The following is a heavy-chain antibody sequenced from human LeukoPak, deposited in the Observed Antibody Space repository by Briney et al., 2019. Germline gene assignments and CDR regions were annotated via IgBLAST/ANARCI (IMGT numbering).Heavy chain of an antibody. V-gene: IGHV4-34*01. Sequence: SETLSLTCAVYGGSFSGYYWSWIRQPPGKGLEWIGEINHSGSTNYNPSLKSRVTISVDTSKNQFSLKLSSVTAADTAVYYCARGVGGWYVLDYWGQGTLVTVSS. J-gene: IGHJ4*02. CDR2: INHSGST. D-gene: IGHD6-19*01. CDR3: ARGVGGWYVLDY. CDR1: GGSFSGYY.